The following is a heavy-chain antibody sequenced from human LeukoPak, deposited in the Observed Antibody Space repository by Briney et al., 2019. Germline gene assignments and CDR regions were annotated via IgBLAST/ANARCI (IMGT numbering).Heavy chain of an antibody. CDR3: VKGAFYDSSGSQYFQH. CDR1: GFTFSSYG. Sequence: GGSLRLSCAASGFTFSSYGMSWVRQAPGKGLEWVSTIRGSGDITYYADSVKGRFTISRDNSKNTLSLQMNSLRADDTALHYCVKGAFYDSSGSQYFQHWGQGTLVTVSS. CDR2: IRGSGDIT. D-gene: IGHD3-22*01. J-gene: IGHJ1*01. V-gene: IGHV3-23*01.